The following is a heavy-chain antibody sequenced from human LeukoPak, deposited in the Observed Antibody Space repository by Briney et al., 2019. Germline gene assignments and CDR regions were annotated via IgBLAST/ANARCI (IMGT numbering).Heavy chain of an antibody. J-gene: IGHJ2*01. V-gene: IGHV3-23*01. CDR3: ARDYGGNYFSFWYFDL. D-gene: IGHD4-23*01. CDR2: ISGSGGST. CDR1: GFTFSSYA. Sequence: PGGSLRLSCAASGFTFSSYAMSWVRQAPGKGLEWVSAISGSGGSTYYADSVKGRFTISRDNSKNTLYLQMNSLRAEDTAVYYCARDYGGNYFSFWYFDLWGRGTLVTVSS.